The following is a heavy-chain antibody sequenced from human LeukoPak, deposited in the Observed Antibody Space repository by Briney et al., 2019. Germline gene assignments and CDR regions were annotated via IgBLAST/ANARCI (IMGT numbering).Heavy chain of an antibody. Sequence: PGGSLRLSCAASGFTFSSYGMHWVRQAPGKGLEWVAVISYDGSNKYYADSVKGRFTISRDNSKNTLYLQMNSLRAEDTAVYYCAKSRPSGTSDAFYIWGQGTMVTVSS. D-gene: IGHD1-26*01. CDR2: ISYDGSNK. J-gene: IGHJ3*02. CDR3: AKSRPSGTSDAFYI. CDR1: GFTFSSYG. V-gene: IGHV3-30*18.